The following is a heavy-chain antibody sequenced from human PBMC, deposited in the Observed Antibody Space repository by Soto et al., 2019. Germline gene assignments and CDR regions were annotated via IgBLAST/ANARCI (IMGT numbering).Heavy chain of an antibody. CDR1: GASVSGYY. D-gene: IGHD2-8*01. J-gene: IGHJ6*02. CDR2: INHSGST. V-gene: IGHV4-34*01. CDR3: ARGRGDCTNGVCNTFYYYYYGMDV. Sequence: NPXETLSLTCTVYGASVSGYYWSGIRQPPGKGLESSGEINHSGSTNYNPSLKSRVTISVDTSKNQFSLKLSSVTAADTAVYYCARGRGDCTNGVCNTFYYYYYGMDVWGQGTTVTVSS.